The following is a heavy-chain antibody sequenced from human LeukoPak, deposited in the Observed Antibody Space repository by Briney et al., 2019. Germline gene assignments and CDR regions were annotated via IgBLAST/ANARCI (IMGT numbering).Heavy chain of an antibody. D-gene: IGHD3-3*01. CDR1: GGTFSSYA. J-gene: IGHJ4*02. CDR2: IIPTLGLA. V-gene: IGHV1-69*04. CDR3: ARSGGLKFYDSRDYYFDY. Sequence: SVKVSCKASGGTFSSYAISWVRQAPGQGLEWMGRIIPTLGLANYAQKFQGRVTITADKSSSTAYLELSSVTAADTAVYYCARSGGLKFYDSRDYYFDYWGQGTLVTVSS.